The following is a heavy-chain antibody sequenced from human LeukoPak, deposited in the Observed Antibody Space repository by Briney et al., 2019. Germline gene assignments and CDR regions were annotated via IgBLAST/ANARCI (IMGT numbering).Heavy chain of an antibody. CDR1: GFTFSSYS. D-gene: IGHD4-17*01. CDR2: ISSSSSYI. CDR3: ARGDYGDYLWYFDY. V-gene: IGHV3-21*01. J-gene: IGHJ4*02. Sequence: GGSLRLSCAASGFTFSSYSMNWVRQAPGKGLEWVSSISSSSSYIYYADSVKGRFTISRDNAKNSLYLQMSSLRAEDTAVYYCARGDYGDYLWYFDYWGQGTLVTVSS.